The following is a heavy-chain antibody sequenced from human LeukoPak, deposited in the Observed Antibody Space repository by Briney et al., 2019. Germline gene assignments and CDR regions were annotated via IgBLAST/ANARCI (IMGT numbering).Heavy chain of an antibody. CDR3: ARVVRYYDSSGSSDVYYYYMDV. CDR1: GYTFTGYY. J-gene: IGHJ6*03. V-gene: IGHV1-2*06. CDR2: INPNSGGA. Sequence: ASVKVSCKASGYTFTGYYMHWVRQAPGQGLEWMGRINPNSGGANYAQKFQGRVTMTRDTSISTANMELSRLRSDDTAVYYCARVVRYYDSSGSSDVYYYYMDVWGKGTTVTVSS. D-gene: IGHD3-22*01.